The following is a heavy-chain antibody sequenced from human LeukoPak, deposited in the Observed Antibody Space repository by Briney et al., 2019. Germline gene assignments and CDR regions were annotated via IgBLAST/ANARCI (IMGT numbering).Heavy chain of an antibody. CDR2: ISGSGGST. J-gene: IGHJ3*02. Sequence: GGSLRLSCAASGFTFSNYAMSWVRQAPGKGLEWVSAISGSGGSTYYADSVKGRFTISRDNSKNTLYLQMNSLRAEDTAVYYCAKVGYDILTGTGDDAFDIWGQGTMVTVSS. V-gene: IGHV3-23*01. CDR3: AKVGYDILTGTGDDAFDI. D-gene: IGHD3-9*01. CDR1: GFTFSNYA.